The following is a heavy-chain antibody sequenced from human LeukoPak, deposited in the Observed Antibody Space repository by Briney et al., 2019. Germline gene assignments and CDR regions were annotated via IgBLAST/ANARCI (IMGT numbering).Heavy chain of an antibody. D-gene: IGHD6-19*01. CDR2: IKGDGSST. V-gene: IGHV3-74*01. Sequence: GGSLRLSCEASGFTFSSYWMHWVRQAPGKGLVWVSRIKGDGSSTSQADSVKGRFTISRDNAKNTLYLQMNSLRAEDTAVYHCARGGWNYLDFWGQGALVTVSS. J-gene: IGHJ4*02. CDR3: ARGGWNYLDF. CDR1: GFTFSSYW.